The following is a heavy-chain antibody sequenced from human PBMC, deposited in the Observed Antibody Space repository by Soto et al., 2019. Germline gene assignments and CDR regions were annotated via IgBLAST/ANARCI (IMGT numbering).Heavy chain of an antibody. Sequence: SETLSLTCTDSGGSISSGDYFWSWIRQHPGKGLEWIGYIYYSGSTYYNPSLKSRVTISVDTSKIEFSLKLSSVTAADTAVYYCARGGDYSDSSGYYPFDYWGQGILVTVSS. J-gene: IGHJ4*02. CDR2: IYYSGST. V-gene: IGHV4-31*03. D-gene: IGHD3-22*01. CDR1: GGSISSGDYF. CDR3: ARGGDYSDSSGYYPFDY.